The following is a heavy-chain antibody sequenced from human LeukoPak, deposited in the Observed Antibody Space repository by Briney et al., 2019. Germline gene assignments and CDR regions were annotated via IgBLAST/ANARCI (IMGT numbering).Heavy chain of an antibody. J-gene: IGHJ6*02. CDR1: GYTFTSYG. CDR3: ASVNRMVRGVINYYYGTDV. Sequence: ASVKVSCKASGYTFTSYGISWVRQAPGQGLEWMGWISAYNGNTNYAQKLQGRVTMTTDTSTSTAYMELRSLRSDDTAVYYCASVNRMVRGVINYYYGTDVWGQGTTVTVSS. CDR2: ISAYNGNT. D-gene: IGHD3-10*01. V-gene: IGHV1-18*01.